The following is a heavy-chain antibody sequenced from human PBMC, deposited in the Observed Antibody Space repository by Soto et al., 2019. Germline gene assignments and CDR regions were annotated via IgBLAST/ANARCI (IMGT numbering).Heavy chain of an antibody. CDR3: SYGDSPGPIDH. V-gene: IGHV4-59*01. CDR2: IHNGERT. D-gene: IGHD4-17*01. Sequence: SETLSLTCSVSGASISSYYWSWFRQAPGKGLEYVGYIHNGERTNYNPSLESRVTISADTSKNQFSLRLSSVTAADTAMYYCSYGDSPGPIDHWGQGTLVTVSS. J-gene: IGHJ4*02. CDR1: GASISSYY.